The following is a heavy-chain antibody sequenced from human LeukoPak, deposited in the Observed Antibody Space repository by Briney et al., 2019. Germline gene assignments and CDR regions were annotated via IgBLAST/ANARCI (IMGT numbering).Heavy chain of an antibody. CDR3: ATGGSAFDWLPYYFDY. D-gene: IGHD3-9*01. Sequence: GASVKVSCKVSGYTLTELSMHWVRQAPGKGLEWMGGFDPEDGETIYAQKFQGRVTMTEDTSTDTAYMGLSSLRSEDTAVYYCATGGSAFDWLPYYFDYWGQGTLVTVSS. J-gene: IGHJ4*02. CDR2: FDPEDGET. CDR1: GYTLTELS. V-gene: IGHV1-24*01.